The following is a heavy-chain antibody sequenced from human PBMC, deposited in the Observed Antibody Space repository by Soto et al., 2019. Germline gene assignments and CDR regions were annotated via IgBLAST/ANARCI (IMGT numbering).Heavy chain of an antibody. CDR1: GGSIGSYY. J-gene: IGHJ5*02. Sequence: PSETLSLTCTVSGGSIGSYYWSWIRQPPGKGLEWIGCIYYSGSTNYNPYLKSRLTISVDTSKIQFSLKLSSVTAADSCVYYCARDMNNDWFDTWGQGTLVTVSS. D-gene: IGHD2-8*01. V-gene: IGHV4-59*01. CDR3: ARDMNNDWFDT. CDR2: IYYSGST.